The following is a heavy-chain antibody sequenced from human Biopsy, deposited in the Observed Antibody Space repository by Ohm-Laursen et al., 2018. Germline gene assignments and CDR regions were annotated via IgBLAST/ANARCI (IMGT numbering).Heavy chain of an antibody. CDR3: ARGPYGDNAGAFDV. CDR2: FSHTGTT. V-gene: IGHV4-34*01. Sequence: SDTLSLTWPVDGGSFSGYDWTWIRQPPGKGLEWVGEFSHTGTTIYNPSLKSRLTISVDKSKNHFSLRLTSVTAADTATYFCARGPYGDNAGAFDVWGQGTVVTVSS. J-gene: IGHJ3*01. D-gene: IGHD4/OR15-4a*01. CDR1: GGSFSGYD.